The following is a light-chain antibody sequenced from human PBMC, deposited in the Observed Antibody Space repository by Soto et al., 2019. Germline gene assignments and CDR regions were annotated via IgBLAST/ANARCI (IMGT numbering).Light chain of an antibody. CDR2: QDS. Sequence: SYELTQPPSVSVSPGQTASITCSGDKWGDKYACWYQQKPGQSPVLVIYQDSKRPSGIPERFSGSNSGNTATLTIGGTQAMDEADYYCQAWDSSVVFGGGTKLTVL. CDR1: KWGDKY. CDR3: QAWDSSVV. J-gene: IGLJ2*01. V-gene: IGLV3-1*01.